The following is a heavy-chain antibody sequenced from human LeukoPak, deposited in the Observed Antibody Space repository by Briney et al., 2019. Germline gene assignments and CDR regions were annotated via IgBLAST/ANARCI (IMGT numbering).Heavy chain of an antibody. V-gene: IGHV5-51*01. CDR1: GYSFINYG. Sequence: GESLKISCKGSGYSFINYGIGWVRQMPGKGLEWMGIIYPGDSDTRYSPSFEGQVTISTDKSISTAYLQWSSLKASDTAMYYCARRGVREPYYFDYWGQGTLVTVSS. D-gene: IGHD1-26*01. CDR3: ARRGVREPYYFDY. J-gene: IGHJ4*02. CDR2: IYPGDSDT.